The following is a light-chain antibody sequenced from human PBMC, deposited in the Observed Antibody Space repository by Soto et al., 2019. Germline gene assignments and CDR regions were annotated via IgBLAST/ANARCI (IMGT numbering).Light chain of an antibody. CDR2: DAS. V-gene: IGKV1-33*01. J-gene: IGKJ2*01. CDR1: QDISNY. CDR3: KQYDNLYT. Sequence: DIQMTQSPASLSASVGDRVIITCQASQDISNYLNWYQQKPGKAPKLLIYDASNLETGVPSRFSGSGSGTDFTFTISSLQPEDIATYYCKQYDNLYTFGQGTKLEIK.